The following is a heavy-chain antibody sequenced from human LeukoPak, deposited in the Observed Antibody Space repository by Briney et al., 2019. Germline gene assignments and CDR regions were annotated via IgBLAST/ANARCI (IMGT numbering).Heavy chain of an antibody. CDR2: FYSSTRT. V-gene: IGHV4-61*09. CDR3: ARCMSELDYGDYASYYHMGV. J-gene: IGHJ6*04. CDR1: GDSLTSGSRY. D-gene: IGHD4-17*01. Sequence: PSQTLSLTCTVSGDSLTSGSRYWSWIRQPAGKGLEWIGHFYSSTRTTYNPSLESRVTICVDTVKNQFSLKLDSVTAADTAVYFCARCMSELDYGDYASYYHMGVWGKVTTVTVSS.